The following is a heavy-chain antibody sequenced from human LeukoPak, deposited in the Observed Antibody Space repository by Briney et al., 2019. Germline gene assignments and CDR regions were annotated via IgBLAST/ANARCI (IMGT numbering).Heavy chain of an antibody. CDR3: AGSLALADPFLY. D-gene: IGHD3-3*02. Sequence: PSETLSLTCTVSGGSISSSSYYWGWIRQPPGKGLEWIGYIYYSGSTNYNPSLKSRLTISLDTSKNQFSLKLNSVTAADTAVYYCAGSLALADPFLYWGQGALVTVSS. V-gene: IGHV4-61*05. CDR2: IYYSGST. CDR1: GGSISSSSYY. J-gene: IGHJ4*02.